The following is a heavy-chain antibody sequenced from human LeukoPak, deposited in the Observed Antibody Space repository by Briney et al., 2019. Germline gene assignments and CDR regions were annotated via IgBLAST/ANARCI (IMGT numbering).Heavy chain of an antibody. V-gene: IGHV4-31*03. Sequence: SETLSLTCTVSGGSISSGGYYWSWIRQHPGKGLEWIVYIYYSGSTYYNPSLKSRVTISVDTSKNQFSLKLSSVTVADTAVYYCARDSYDFWSGYYNWFDPWGQGTLVTVSS. J-gene: IGHJ5*02. CDR3: ARDSYDFWSGYYNWFDP. D-gene: IGHD3-3*01. CDR1: GGSISSGGYY. CDR2: IYYSGST.